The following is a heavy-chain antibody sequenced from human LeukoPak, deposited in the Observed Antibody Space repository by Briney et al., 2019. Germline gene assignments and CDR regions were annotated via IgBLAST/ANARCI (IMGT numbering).Heavy chain of an antibody. Sequence: PSETLSLTCTVSGGSISSSSYYWGWIRQPPGKGLEWIGSIYYSGSTNYNPSLKSRVTISVDTSKNQFSLKLSSVTAADTAVYYCARELRFLEWSVGVEAFDVWGQGTMVTVSS. CDR1: GGSISSSSYY. J-gene: IGHJ3*01. CDR2: IYYSGST. CDR3: ARELRFLEWSVGVEAFDV. V-gene: IGHV4-39*07. D-gene: IGHD3-3*01.